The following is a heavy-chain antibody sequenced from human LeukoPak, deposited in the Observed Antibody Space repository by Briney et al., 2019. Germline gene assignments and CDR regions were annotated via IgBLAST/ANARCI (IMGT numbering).Heavy chain of an antibody. CDR1: GFTVSSKY. D-gene: IGHD6-19*01. Sequence: GGSLRLSCAAFGFTVSSKYMSWVRQAPGEGLEWVSVFYSGGSTYYADSVKGRFTISRDNSKNTLYFQMNSLRAEDTAVYYCARGPGWNYFDYWGQGTLVTVSS. V-gene: IGHV3-66*01. CDR2: FYSGGST. CDR3: ARGPGWNYFDY. J-gene: IGHJ4*02.